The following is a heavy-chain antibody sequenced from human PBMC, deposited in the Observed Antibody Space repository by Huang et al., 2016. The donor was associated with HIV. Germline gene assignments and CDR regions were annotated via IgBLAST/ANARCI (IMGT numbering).Heavy chain of an antibody. V-gene: IGHV5-51*01. J-gene: IGHJ4*02. CDR2: IYHGDSDA. CDR3: ARRGFNTGSSPDS. CDR1: GYSFTNYW. D-gene: IGHD1-26*01. Sequence: EVQLVQSGPEVKKPGESLKISCRVSGYSFTNYWIGWVRQRPGKGLEWTASIYHGDSDAAYNPSFRGQVTISADKSINTAHLQWDSLKTSDSAIYYCARRGFNTGSSPDSWGQGTLVTVSS.